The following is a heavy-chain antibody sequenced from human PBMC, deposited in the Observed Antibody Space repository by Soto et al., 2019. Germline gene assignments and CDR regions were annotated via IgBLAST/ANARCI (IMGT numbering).Heavy chain of an antibody. V-gene: IGHV1-18*01. CDR3: ARHHGPTTSENWFDP. Sequence: ASVKVSCKASGYTFFTYDISWVRQAPGQGLEWMGWISTYSGDTKYAQKFQGRVTMTTDTSTTTAYLELRSLRSDDTAVYYCARHHGPTTSENWFDPWGQGALVTVSS. D-gene: IGHD5-12*01. CDR1: GYTFFTYD. J-gene: IGHJ5*02. CDR2: ISTYSGDT.